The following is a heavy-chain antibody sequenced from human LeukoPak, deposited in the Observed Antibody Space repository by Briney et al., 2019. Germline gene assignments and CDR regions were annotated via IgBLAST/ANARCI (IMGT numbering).Heavy chain of an antibody. V-gene: IGHV3-23*01. J-gene: IGHJ3*02. CDR1: GFTFSSYA. Sequence: PGGSLRLSCAASGFTFSSYAMSWVRQAPGKGLEWVSVISYSDGSTNYADSVKGRFTISRDNSKNTLYLQMNSLRAKDTAVYYCAKDLPYYYDSSAFETWGQGTMVTVSS. D-gene: IGHD3-22*01. CDR2: ISYSDGST. CDR3: AKDLPYYYDSSAFET.